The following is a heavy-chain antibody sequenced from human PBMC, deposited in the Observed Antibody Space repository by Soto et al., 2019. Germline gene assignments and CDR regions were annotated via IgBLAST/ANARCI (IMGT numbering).Heavy chain of an antibody. CDR2: ISYDGSNK. CDR3: AKDAEDIVLMVYAIVSYFDY. V-gene: IGHV3-30*18. D-gene: IGHD2-8*01. CDR1: GFTFSSYG. Sequence: GGSLRLSCAASGFTFSSYGMHWVRQAPGKGLEWVAVISYDGSNKYYADSVKGRFTISRDNSKNTLYLQMNSLRAEDTAVYYCAKDAEDIVLMVYAIVSYFDYWGQGT. J-gene: IGHJ4*02.